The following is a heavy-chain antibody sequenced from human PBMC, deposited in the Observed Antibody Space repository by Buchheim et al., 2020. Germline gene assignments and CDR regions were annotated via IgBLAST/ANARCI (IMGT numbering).Heavy chain of an antibody. CDR3: ARAEGDTAMVPLDY. J-gene: IGHJ4*02. Sequence: QVQLVQSGAEVKKPGASVKVSCKASGYTFTGYYMHWVRQAPGQGLEWMGWINPNSGGTNYAQKCQGWVTMTRDTSISTGYMELSRLRSDDTAVYYCARAEGDTAMVPLDYWGQGTL. CDR2: INPNSGGT. CDR1: GYTFTGYY. D-gene: IGHD5-18*01. V-gene: IGHV1-2*04.